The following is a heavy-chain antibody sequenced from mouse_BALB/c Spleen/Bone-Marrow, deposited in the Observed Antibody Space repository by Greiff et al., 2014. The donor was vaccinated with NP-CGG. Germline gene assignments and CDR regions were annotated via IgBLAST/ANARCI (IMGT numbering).Heavy chain of an antibody. V-gene: IGHV1S56*01. CDR3: AREVGRGGYFDV. Sequence: QVQLQQSGPELVMPGTSVKISCKASGYTFANYYIHWLKQRPGQRLEWIGWIFPGDVDTNYNEKFKGKATLTADESSSTAYMQLSSLTSEDSAVYFCAREVGRGGYFDVWGAGTTVTVSS. D-gene: IGHD1-1*02. CDR2: IFPGDVDT. CDR1: GYTFANYY. J-gene: IGHJ1*01.